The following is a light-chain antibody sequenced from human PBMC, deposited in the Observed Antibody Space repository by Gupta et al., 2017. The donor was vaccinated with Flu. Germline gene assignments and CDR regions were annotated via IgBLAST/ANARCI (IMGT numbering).Light chain of an antibody. V-gene: IGLV1-44*01. J-gene: IGLJ1*01. CDR3: AAWDDSLNGYV. Sequence: QSVLTQPPSASGTPGQRVTTTCSGSGSNIGSNTVNWYQQPPGTAPKLLIYGNNQRPSGVPDRFSGSKSGTSASLAISGLQSEDEADYYCAAWDDSLNGYVFGTGTKVTVL. CDR1: GSNIGSNT. CDR2: GNN.